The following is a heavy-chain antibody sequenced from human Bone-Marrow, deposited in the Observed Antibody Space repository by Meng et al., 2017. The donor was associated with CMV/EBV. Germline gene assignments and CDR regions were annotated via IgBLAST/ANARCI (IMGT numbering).Heavy chain of an antibody. Sequence: GESLKISCAASRFTFSTYAIHWVRQAPGKGLEWVAVISYDGSNKYYADSVKGRFTISRDNSRNTLYLQMNSLRAEDTAVYYCARDSSIAAAALSEYYYYYYGMDVWGQGTTVTVSS. CDR2: ISYDGSNK. CDR1: RFTFSTYA. D-gene: IGHD6-13*01. J-gene: IGHJ6*02. CDR3: ARDSSIAAAALSEYYYYYYGMDV. V-gene: IGHV3-30*04.